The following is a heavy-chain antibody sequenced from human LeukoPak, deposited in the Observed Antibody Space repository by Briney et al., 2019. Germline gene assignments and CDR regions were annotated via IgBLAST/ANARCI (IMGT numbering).Heavy chain of an antibody. CDR1: GYTFTGYY. CDR3: ARVDDYVWGSYRYLDY. D-gene: IGHD3-16*02. V-gene: IGHV1-18*04. CDR2: ISAYNGNT. Sequence: ASVKVSCKASGYTFTGYYVHWVRQAPGQGLEWMGWISAYNGNTNYAQKLQGRVTMTTDTSTSTAYMELRSLRSDDTAVYYCARVDDYVWGSYRYLDYWGQGTLVTVSS. J-gene: IGHJ4*02.